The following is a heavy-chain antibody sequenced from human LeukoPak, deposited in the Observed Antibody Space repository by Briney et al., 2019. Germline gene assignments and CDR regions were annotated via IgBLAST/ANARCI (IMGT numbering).Heavy chain of an antibody. Sequence: GGSLRLSCAASGFTFSSYGMHWVRQAPGKGLEWVAFIRYDGSNKYYADSVKGRFTISRDNSKNTPYLQMNSLRAEDTAVYYCAREFSSVLPHYFDYWGQGTLVTVSS. CDR3: AREFSSVLPHYFDY. CDR2: IRYDGSNK. V-gene: IGHV3-30*02. CDR1: GFTFSSYG. J-gene: IGHJ4*02. D-gene: IGHD3-10*01.